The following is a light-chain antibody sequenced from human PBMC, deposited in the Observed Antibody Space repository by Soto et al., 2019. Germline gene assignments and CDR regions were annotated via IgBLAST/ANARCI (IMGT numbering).Light chain of an antibody. CDR3: QQRSNWPPVT. CDR2: DAS. CDR1: QSVSSY. Sequence: EIVLTQSPATLSLSPGERATLSCRASQSVSSYLAWYQQKPGQAPRLLIYDASNRATGIPARFSGSRSGTDFTLTISSLEPEDFAIYYCQQRSNWPPVTFGGGNKVEIK. J-gene: IGKJ4*01. V-gene: IGKV3-11*01.